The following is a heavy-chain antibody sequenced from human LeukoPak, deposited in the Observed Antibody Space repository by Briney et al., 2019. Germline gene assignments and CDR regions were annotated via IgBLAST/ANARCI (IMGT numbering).Heavy chain of an antibody. Sequence: GSLRLSCAGSGFTFSSYWMTWVRQAPGKGLEWVANIKQDGTEKYYVDSVKGRFTISRDNAQNSLYLQVSSLRAEDTAVYYCARPRDSGWSKTWDYWGQGTLVTVSS. CDR3: ARPRDSGWSKTWDY. D-gene: IGHD6-13*01. J-gene: IGHJ4*02. V-gene: IGHV3-7*03. CDR2: IKQDGTEK. CDR1: GFTFSSYW.